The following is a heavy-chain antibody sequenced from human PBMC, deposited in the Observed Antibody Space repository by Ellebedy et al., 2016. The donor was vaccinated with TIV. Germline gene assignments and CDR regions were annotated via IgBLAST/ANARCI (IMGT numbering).Heavy chain of an antibody. CDR2: IGTAGDT. CDR1: GFTFSSYD. Sequence: GGSLRLSXAASGFTFSSYDMHWVRQATGKGLEWVSAIGTAGDTYYPGSVKGRFTISRDNAKNSLYLHLSSLRPEDTAVYYCARLNWGRFAFDFWGQGTLVTVSS. CDR3: ARLNWGRFAFDF. J-gene: IGHJ5*01. D-gene: IGHD7-27*01. V-gene: IGHV3-13*01.